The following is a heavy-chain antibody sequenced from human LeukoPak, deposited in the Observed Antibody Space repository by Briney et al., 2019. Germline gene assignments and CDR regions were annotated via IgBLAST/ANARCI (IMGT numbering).Heavy chain of an antibody. CDR3: NSWEVLGVNYFDD. D-gene: IGHD1-26*01. V-gene: IGHV3-15*01. CDR1: GFTFSTAW. J-gene: IGHJ4*02. CDR2: IKSKTDGGTT. Sequence: GGSLRLSCAASGFTFSTAWMRWVRHAPGKGLEWVGRIKSKTDGGTTDYAAPVKGRFTISRDASNKTLYMQMKSLKTEDTGVYYCNSWEVLGVNYFDDWGQGTLVTVSS.